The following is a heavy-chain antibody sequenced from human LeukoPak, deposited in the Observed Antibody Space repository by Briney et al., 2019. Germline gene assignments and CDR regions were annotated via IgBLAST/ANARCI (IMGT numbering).Heavy chain of an antibody. CDR3: ARALGHNPYAMDA. CDR1: GFTFSSYW. CDR2: IKQDGSEK. J-gene: IGHJ6*02. Sequence: GGSLRLSCAASGFTFSSYWMTWVRQAPGKGLEWVANIKQDGSEKYYVDSVKGRFTISRDNAKNSLYLQMNSLRAEDTAVYYCARALGHNPYAMDAWGQGTTVTVSS. D-gene: IGHD1-20*01. V-gene: IGHV3-7*01.